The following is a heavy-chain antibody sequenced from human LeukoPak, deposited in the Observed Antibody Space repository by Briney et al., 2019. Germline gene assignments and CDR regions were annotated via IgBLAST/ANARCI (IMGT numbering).Heavy chain of an antibody. CDR3: ARDAPRIAAQSENWFDP. V-gene: IGHV1-18*01. CDR1: GYAFTSYG. D-gene: IGHD6-13*01. CDR2: ISAHNGNT. J-gene: IGHJ5*02. Sequence: ASVKVSCKTSGYAFTSYGISWVRQAPGQGLEWMGWISAHNGNTDYAQKLQGRVTMTTDTSTSTAYMELRSLRSDDTAVYYYARDAPRIAAQSENWFDPWGQGTLVTVSS.